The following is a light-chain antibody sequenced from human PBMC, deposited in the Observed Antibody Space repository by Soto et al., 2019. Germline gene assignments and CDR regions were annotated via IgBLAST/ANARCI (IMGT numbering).Light chain of an antibody. CDR2: KAS. CDR1: QSLNSW. J-gene: IGKJ1*01. Sequence: DIQMTQPPSTLSASVGDRVTITCRASQSLNSWLAWYQHKPGKAPKLLIHKASILASGVPSTFSGSDSGAEFTLTISSLQPEAFAAYLCQHYLGYSGTYGPGTTVGI. V-gene: IGKV1-5*03. CDR3: QHYLGYSGT.